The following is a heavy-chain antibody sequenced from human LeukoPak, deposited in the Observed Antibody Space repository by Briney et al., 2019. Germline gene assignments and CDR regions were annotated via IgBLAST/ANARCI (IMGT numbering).Heavy chain of an antibody. CDR1: GFTFSNAW. D-gene: IGHD5-18*01. J-gene: IGHJ4*02. Sequence: GGSLRLSCAASGFTFSNAWMSWVRQAPGKGLEWVGRIKSKTDGGTTDYAAPVKGRFTISRDDSKSTLYLQMNSLKTEDTAVYYCTTDLVDTAMVSFDYWGQGTLVTVSS. CDR3: TTDLVDTAMVSFDY. CDR2: IKSKTDGGTT. V-gene: IGHV3-15*01.